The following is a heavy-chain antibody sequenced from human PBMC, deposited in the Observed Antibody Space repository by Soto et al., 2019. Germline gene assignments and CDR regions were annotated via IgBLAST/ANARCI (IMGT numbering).Heavy chain of an antibody. Sequence: PGGSLRLSCAASGFTFSSYWMSWVRQAPGKGLEWVANIKQDGSEKYYVDSVKGRFTASRDNAENSLYLQMNSLRAEDTAVYYCARDHSRTYGSGYYPGSYWGQGTTVTVSS. D-gene: IGHD6-19*01. CDR1: GFTFSSYW. J-gene: IGHJ6*02. V-gene: IGHV3-7*01. CDR3: ARDHSRTYGSGYYPGSY. CDR2: IKQDGSEK.